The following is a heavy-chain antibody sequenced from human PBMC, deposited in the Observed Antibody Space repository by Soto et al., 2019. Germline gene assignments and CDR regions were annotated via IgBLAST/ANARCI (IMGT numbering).Heavy chain of an antibody. CDR2: ITGSSSNI. D-gene: IGHD3-10*01. CDR1: GFSFRNYA. Sequence: EVPLLESGGGVVQPGGSLRLSCAASGFSFRNYAMSWVRQAPGKGLEWISTITGSSSNIYYADSVKGRFAISRDNSRNTLYLQMNSLTAEDTAVYYCANGRATYGLLTHDYWGQGTLVTVSS. CDR3: ANGRATYGLLTHDY. V-gene: IGHV3-23*01. J-gene: IGHJ4*02.